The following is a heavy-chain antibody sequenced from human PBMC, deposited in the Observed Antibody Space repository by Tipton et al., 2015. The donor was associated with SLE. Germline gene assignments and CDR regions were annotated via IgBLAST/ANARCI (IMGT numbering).Heavy chain of an antibody. V-gene: IGHV4-34*01. CDR2: VFRGGST. D-gene: IGHD2-2*01. CDR1: GGSLSGQY. J-gene: IGHJ6*02. CDR3: ARGCSSSTCEPFYFFGMDV. Sequence: TLSLTCTVSGGSLSGQYWSWIRQPPGKGLEWIGEVFRGGSTNYSPSLESRVTITVDMSKNQFSLRLISVTSADTAVYYCARGCSSSTCEPFYFFGMDVWGQGTTVTVSS.